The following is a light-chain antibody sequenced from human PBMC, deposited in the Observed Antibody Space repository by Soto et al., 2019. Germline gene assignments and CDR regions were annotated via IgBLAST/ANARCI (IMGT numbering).Light chain of an antibody. Sequence: QPVLTQSPSASASLGASVKLTCTLSSGHSSYAIAWHQQQPEKGPRFLMKLNGDGSHSKGDGIPDRFSGSSSGAERYLTISSLQSEDEADYYCQTWGTGIRVFGGGTKLTVL. CDR2: LNGDGSH. J-gene: IGLJ2*01. V-gene: IGLV4-69*01. CDR3: QTWGTGIRV. CDR1: SGHSSYA.